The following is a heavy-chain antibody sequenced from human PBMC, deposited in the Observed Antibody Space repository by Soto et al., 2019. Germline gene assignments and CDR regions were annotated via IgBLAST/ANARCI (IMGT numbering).Heavy chain of an antibody. CDR2: INHSGST. Sequence: SETLSLTCAVYGGSFSGYYWSWIRQPPGKGLEWIGEINHSGSTNYNPSLKSRVTISVDTSKNQFSLKLSSVTAADTAVYYCARDNMVATSWFDPWGQGTLVTVSS. V-gene: IGHV4-34*01. J-gene: IGHJ5*02. CDR3: ARDNMVATSWFDP. CDR1: GGSFSGYY. D-gene: IGHD5-12*01.